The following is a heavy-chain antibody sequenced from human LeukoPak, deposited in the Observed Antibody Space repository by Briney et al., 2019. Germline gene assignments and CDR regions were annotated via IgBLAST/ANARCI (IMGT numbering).Heavy chain of an antibody. CDR2: ISADSATT. CDR3: AREPKQWLTPIDY. D-gene: IGHD6-19*01. J-gene: IGHJ4*02. CDR1: GFNFGSYS. V-gene: IGHV3-23*01. Sequence: GGSLRLSCAASGFNFGSYSMTWVRQAPGKGLEWVSVISADSATTFYADSVKGRFTISRDNAKNTVFLQMSSLRAEDTAVYYCAREPKQWLTPIDYWGQGTLVTVSS.